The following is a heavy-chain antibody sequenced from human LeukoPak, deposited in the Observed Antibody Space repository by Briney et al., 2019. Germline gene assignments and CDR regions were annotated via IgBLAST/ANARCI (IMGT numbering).Heavy chain of an antibody. CDR2: ISGGGGST. V-gene: IGHV3-23*01. J-gene: IGHJ4*02. D-gene: IGHD3-9*01. Sequence: GGSLRLSCAASGFTFSSYAMSWVRQAPGEGLEWVSAISGGGGSTYYADSVKGRFTISRDNSKNTLYLQMNSLRAEDTAVYYCAKAPSYYDILTGYWDYWGQGTLVTVSS. CDR3: AKAPSYYDILTGYWDY. CDR1: GFTFSSYA.